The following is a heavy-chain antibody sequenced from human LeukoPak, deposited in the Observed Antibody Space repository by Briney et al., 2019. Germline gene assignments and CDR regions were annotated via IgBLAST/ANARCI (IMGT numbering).Heavy chain of an antibody. Sequence: SETLSLTCTVSGGSISSGGYYWSWIRQHPGKGLEWIGYIYYSGSTYYNPSLKSRVTISVDTSKNQFSLKLSSVTAADTAVYYCARERGYYYDSSGYPDAFDIWGQGTMVTVSS. D-gene: IGHD3-22*01. J-gene: IGHJ3*02. CDR3: ARERGYYYDSSGYPDAFDI. V-gene: IGHV4-31*03. CDR2: IYYSGST. CDR1: GGSISSGGYY.